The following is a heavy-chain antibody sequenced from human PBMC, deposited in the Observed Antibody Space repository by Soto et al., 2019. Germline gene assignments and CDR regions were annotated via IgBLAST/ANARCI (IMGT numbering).Heavy chain of an antibody. V-gene: IGHV5-10-1*01. CDR2: IDPSDSYT. D-gene: IGHD6-19*01. Sequence: GESLKISCKGSGYSFTSYWISWVRQMPGKGLEWMGRIDPSDSYTNYSPSFQGHVTISADKSISTAYLQWSSLKASDTAMYYCATMGSGWYYFDYWGQGTLVTVSS. CDR1: GYSFTSYW. J-gene: IGHJ4*02. CDR3: ATMGSGWYYFDY.